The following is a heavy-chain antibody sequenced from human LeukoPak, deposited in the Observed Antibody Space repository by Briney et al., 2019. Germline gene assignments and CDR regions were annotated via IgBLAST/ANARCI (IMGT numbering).Heavy chain of an antibody. J-gene: IGHJ5*02. CDR1: GGSISSSSYY. V-gene: IGHV4-39*07. CDR3: ARDVSLPDYYDSSGKEGYNWFDP. Sequence: SETLSLTCTVSGGSISSSSYYWGWIRQPPGKGLEWIGSIYYSWSTYYNPSLKSRVTRSGDTSKNHFSLKLSSVTAADTAVYYCARDVSLPDYYDSSGKEGYNWFDPWGQGTLVTVSS. D-gene: IGHD3-22*01. CDR2: IYYSWST.